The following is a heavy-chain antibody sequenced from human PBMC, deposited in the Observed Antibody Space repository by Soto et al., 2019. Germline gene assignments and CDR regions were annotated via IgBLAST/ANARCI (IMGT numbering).Heavy chain of an antibody. J-gene: IGHJ4*02. V-gene: IGHV3-23*01. Sequence: EVQLLESGGGLVQPGGSLRLSCAASGFTFSSYAMSWVRQAPGKGLEWVSAISGSGGSTYYADSVKGRFTISRDNSKNTLVLKMNNLRDEDTAVYYCAEDPISIIAVAGITPPPQTIDYWGQGTLVTVSS. CDR1: GFTFSSYA. CDR2: ISGSGGST. D-gene: IGHD6-19*01. CDR3: AEDPISIIAVAGITPPPQTIDY.